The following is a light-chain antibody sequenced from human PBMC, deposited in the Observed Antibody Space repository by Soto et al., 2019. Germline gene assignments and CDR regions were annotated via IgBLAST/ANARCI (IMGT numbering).Light chain of an antibody. CDR1: QSVRTK. J-gene: IGKJ5*01. CDR2: GAS. V-gene: IGKV3-15*01. Sequence: EIVMTQSPDTLYVSPGEGATLSCRASQSVRTKLAWYQQKAGQAPRHLIYGASTRATGIPDRFSGSGSGTEFTLTISSLQSEDFAVYYCQQYNSWPPITFGQGTRLEIK. CDR3: QQYNSWPPIT.